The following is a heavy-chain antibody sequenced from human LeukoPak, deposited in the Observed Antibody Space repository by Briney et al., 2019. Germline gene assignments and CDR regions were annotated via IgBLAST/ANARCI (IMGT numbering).Heavy chain of an antibody. CDR1: GGSISSYY. CDR3: ARGRDYVWGSYRYPGYFQH. CDR2: IYSGGST. D-gene: IGHD3-16*02. J-gene: IGHJ1*01. Sequence: ETLSLTCTVSGGSISSYYWSWIRQPPGKGLEWVSVIYSGGSTYYADSVKGRFTISRHNSKNTLYLQMNSLRAEDTAVYYCARGRDYVWGSYRYPGYFQHWGQGTLVTVSS. V-gene: IGHV3-53*04.